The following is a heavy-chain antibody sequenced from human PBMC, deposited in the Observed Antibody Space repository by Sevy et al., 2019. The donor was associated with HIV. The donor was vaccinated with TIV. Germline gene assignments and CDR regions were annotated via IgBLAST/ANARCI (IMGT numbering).Heavy chain of an antibody. CDR2: ISSSGGST. Sequence: GGSLRLSCAASGFSLSSYVMSWVRQAPGKGLEWVSAISSSGGSTYYADSVKGRFTISRDNSKNTLYLQMNSLRAEDTAVYYCARVTLGYYGMDVWGQVTTVTVS. V-gene: IGHV3-23*01. D-gene: IGHD4-4*01. CDR3: ARVTLGYYGMDV. J-gene: IGHJ6*02. CDR1: GFSLSSYV.